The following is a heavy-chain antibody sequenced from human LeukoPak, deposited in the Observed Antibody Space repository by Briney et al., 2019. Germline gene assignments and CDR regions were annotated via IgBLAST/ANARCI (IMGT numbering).Heavy chain of an antibody. J-gene: IGHJ3*02. CDR1: GFTFSRYG. Sequence: GSLKISCGASGFTFSRYGMHWVRQAPGKGLEWVAIMWYDGSNKYYADSVKGRFTISRDNSKNTLYLQMNSLRAEDTAVYYCARDSSTTVTGAFDIWGQGTMVTVSS. D-gene: IGHD4-17*01. V-gene: IGHV3-33*01. CDR2: MWYDGSNK. CDR3: ARDSSTTVTGAFDI.